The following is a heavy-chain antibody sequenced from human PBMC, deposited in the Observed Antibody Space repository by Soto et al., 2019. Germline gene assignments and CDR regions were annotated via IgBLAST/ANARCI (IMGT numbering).Heavy chain of an antibody. V-gene: IGHV1-18*01. Sequence: QVQLVQSGAEVKKPGASVKVSCKASGYTFTSYGISWVRQAPGQGLEWMGWISAYNGNTNYAQELQGRVTRTTDTSTGTAYMELRSLGPDDKAVYYCPMDGGRTYYFVYWGQGPLVTV. CDR3: PMDGGRTYYFVY. CDR1: GYTFTSYG. CDR2: ISAYNGNT. D-gene: IGHD2-15*01. J-gene: IGHJ4*02.